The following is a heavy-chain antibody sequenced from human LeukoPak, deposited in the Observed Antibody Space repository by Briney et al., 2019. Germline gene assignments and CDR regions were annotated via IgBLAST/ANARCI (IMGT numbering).Heavy chain of an antibody. V-gene: IGHV3-30-3*01. J-gene: IGHJ4*02. Sequence: GGSLRLSCAASGFTFSNYDMHWVRQAPGKGLEWVAVISYDGSNKYYADSVKGRFTISRDNSKNTLYLQMNSLRAEDTAVYYCAREDVGAIPFDYWGQGTLVTVSS. CDR3: AREDVGAIPFDY. CDR2: ISYDGSNK. CDR1: GFTFSNYD. D-gene: IGHD1-26*01.